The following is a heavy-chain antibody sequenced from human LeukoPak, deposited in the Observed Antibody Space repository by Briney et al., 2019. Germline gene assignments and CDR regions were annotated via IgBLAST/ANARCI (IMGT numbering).Heavy chain of an antibody. Sequence: GASVKVSCKASGYTFTGYYMHWVRQAPGQGLEWMGWINPNSGGTNYAQKFQGRVTMTRDTSISTAYMELSRLRSDDTAVYYCARTKEYCSSTSCDKTFDYWGQGTLVTVSS. CDR1: GYTFTGYY. D-gene: IGHD2-2*01. CDR2: INPNSGGT. V-gene: IGHV1-2*02. CDR3: ARTKEYCSSTSCDKTFDY. J-gene: IGHJ4*02.